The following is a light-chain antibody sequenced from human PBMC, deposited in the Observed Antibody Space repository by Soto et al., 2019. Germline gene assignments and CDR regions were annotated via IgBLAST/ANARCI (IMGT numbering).Light chain of an antibody. CDR2: AAS. V-gene: IGKV1-39*01. CDR3: QQSYRTPT. J-gene: IGKJ1*01. Sequence: DIQMTQTQSSLSASVGDRVTITCRASQSISSYLNWYQQKPGKAPKLLIYAASSLQSGVSSRFSGSGSGTDFTLTISSLQPEDFATYYCQQSYRTPTFGQGTILDIK. CDR1: QSISSY.